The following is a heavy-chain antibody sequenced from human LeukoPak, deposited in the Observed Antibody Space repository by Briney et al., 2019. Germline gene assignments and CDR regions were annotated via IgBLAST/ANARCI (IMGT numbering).Heavy chain of an antibody. J-gene: IGHJ4*02. CDR2: ISYDGSNK. CDR3: ARDSHWNYHLLNFDY. CDR1: GFTFSSYA. D-gene: IGHD1-7*01. V-gene: IGHV3-30-3*01. Sequence: GGSLRLSCAASGFTFSSYAMHWVRQAPGKGLEWVAVISYDGSNKYYADSVKGRFTISRDNSKNTLYLQMNSLRAEDTAVYYCARDSHWNYHLLNFDYWGQGTLVTVSS.